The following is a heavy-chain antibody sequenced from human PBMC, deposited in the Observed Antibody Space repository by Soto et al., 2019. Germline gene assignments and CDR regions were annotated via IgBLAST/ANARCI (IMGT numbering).Heavy chain of an antibody. CDR3: TKLRTITTGASDC. V-gene: IGHV3-23*01. J-gene: IGHJ4*02. CDR1: GFTFSNFA. CDR2: MSGGGGTT. Sequence: EVQLLESGGGLVQPGGSLRLSCAASGFTFSNFAMSWVRQAPGKGLEWVSAMSGGGGTTDYADSVKGRFTISRDNSKNTLYLEMNSLRAEDTAVYYCTKLRTITTGASDCWGQGTLVNVSS. D-gene: IGHD3-22*01.